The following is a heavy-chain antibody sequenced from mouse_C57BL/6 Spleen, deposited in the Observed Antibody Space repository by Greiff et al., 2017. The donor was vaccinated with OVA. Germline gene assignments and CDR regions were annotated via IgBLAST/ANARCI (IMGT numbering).Heavy chain of an antibody. D-gene: IGHD1-1*01. CDR2: INYDGSST. CDR1: GFTFSDYY. J-gene: IGHJ1*03. Sequence: EVQVVESEGGLVQPGSSMKLSCTASGFTFSDYYMAWVRQVPEKGLEWVANINYDGSSTYYLDSLKSRFIISRDNEKNILDLQMSSLKSEDTATYYCARDYYYGSSYFDVWGTGTTVTVSS. V-gene: IGHV5-16*01. CDR3: ARDYYYGSSYFDV.